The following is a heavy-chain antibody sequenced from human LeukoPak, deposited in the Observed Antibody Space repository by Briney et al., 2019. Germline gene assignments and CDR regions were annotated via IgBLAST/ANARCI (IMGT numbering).Heavy chain of an antibody. J-gene: IGHJ3*02. CDR3: AREPIQLWLSDAFDI. V-gene: IGHV4-59*12. CDR2: IYYSGST. CDR1: GGSISSYY. Sequence: SETLSLTCTVSGGSISSYYWSWIRQPPGKGLEWIGYIYYSGSTNYNPSLKSRVTISVDTSKNQFSLQLNSVTPEDTAVYYCAREPIQLWLSDAFDIWGQGTMVTVSS. D-gene: IGHD5-18*01.